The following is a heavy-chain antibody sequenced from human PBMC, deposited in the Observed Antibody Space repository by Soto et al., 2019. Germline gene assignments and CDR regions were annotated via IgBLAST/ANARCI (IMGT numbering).Heavy chain of an antibody. Sequence: PSETLSLTCTVSGGSINSGDYYWSWIRQHPGKGLEWTGHIYFSGSTSYNPSLKSRVTISINTSKNKFSLKLDSVTAADTAVYYCARDDYGYNSGDFDIWGQGAMVTVSS. D-gene: IGHD4-17*01. CDR1: GGSINSGDYY. V-gene: IGHV4-31*03. J-gene: IGHJ3*02. CDR3: ARDDYGYNSGDFDI. CDR2: IYFSGST.